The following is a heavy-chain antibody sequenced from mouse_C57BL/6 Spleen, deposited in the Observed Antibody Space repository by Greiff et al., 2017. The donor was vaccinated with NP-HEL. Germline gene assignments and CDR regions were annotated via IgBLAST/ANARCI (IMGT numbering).Heavy chain of an antibody. D-gene: IGHD1-1*01. CDR1: GFTFSDYG. CDR3: ARGNYGSTLRGYFDV. CDR2: ISSGSSTI. J-gene: IGHJ1*03. V-gene: IGHV5-17*01. Sequence: EVKLVESGGGLVKPGGSLKLSCAASGFTFSDYGMHWVRQAPEKGLEWVAYISSGSSTIYYADTVKGRFTISRDNAKNTLFLQMTSLRSEDTAMYYCARGNYGSTLRGYFDVWGTGTTVTVSS.